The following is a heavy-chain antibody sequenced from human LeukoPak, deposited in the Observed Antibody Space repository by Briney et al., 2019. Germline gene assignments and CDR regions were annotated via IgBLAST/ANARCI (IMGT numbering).Heavy chain of an antibody. CDR1: NFPISSDYF. CDR3: ATWKGGYYFDF. CDR2: ISDGGST. D-gene: IGHD1-1*01. V-gene: IGHV4-38-2*02. J-gene: IGHJ4*02. Sequence: PSETLSLTCTVSNFPISSDYFWVWIRQSPGKELQWIGSISDGGSTYYSPSLKSRLTISADMSKHEFSLNLASVTAADTAVYYCATWKGGYYFDFWGQGTLVTVSS.